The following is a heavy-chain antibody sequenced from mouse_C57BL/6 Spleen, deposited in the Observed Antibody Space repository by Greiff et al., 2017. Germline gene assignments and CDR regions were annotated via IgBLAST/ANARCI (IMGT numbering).Heavy chain of an antibody. CDR3: ARREDDYDGYYFDG. D-gene: IGHD2-4*01. V-gene: IGHV8-12*01. J-gene: IGHJ2*01. CDR1: GFSLSTSGLG. Sequence: QVTLKVSGPGILQSSPTLSLTCSFSGFSLSTSGLGVSWLRQPSGKGLDWLAHIYWDDDKRYNPFLKSRLTISKDTSSNQVFLTITSVDTADTATYYCARREDDYDGYYFDGWGKGTTLTVSS. CDR2: IYWDDDK.